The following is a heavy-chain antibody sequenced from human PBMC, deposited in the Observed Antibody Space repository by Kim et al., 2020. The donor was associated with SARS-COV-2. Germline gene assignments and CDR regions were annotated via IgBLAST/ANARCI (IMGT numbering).Heavy chain of an antibody. CDR2: ISSSGDTI. CDR3: ARERSANWVPFDY. J-gene: IGHJ4*02. V-gene: IGHV3-11*01. CDR1: GFTFSDYY. D-gene: IGHD7-27*01. Sequence: GGSLRLSCAASGFTFSDYYMSWIRQASGKGLEWLSYISSSGDTIYYADSVKGRFTISRDNAKNSLYLQMKSLRAEDTAVYYCARERSANWVPFDYWGQGTLVTVSS.